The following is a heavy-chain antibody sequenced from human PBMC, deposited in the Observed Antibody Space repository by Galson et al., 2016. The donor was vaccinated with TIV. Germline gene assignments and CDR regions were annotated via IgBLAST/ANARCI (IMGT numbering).Heavy chain of an antibody. J-gene: IGHJ4*02. V-gene: IGHV3-30-3*01. CDR3: ARSLTSAYGDHLDY. CDR1: GFTFNTYA. D-gene: IGHD4-17*01. CDR2: ISNDGNTK. Sequence: SLRLSCAASGFTFNTYAIHWVRQAPGKGLEWVAVISNDGNTKQYAHSVKGRFTISRYNSKNTVFLQMNSLRPEDTALYYCARSLTSAYGDHLDYWGQGTLVTVSS.